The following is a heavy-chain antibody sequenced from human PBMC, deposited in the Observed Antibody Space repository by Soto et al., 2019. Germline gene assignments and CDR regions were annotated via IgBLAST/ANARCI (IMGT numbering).Heavy chain of an antibody. Sequence: QVQLVQSGAEVKKPGSSVKVSCKASGGTFSSYAISWVRQAPGQGLEWMGGIIPIFGTANYAQKFQGRVTITADESTSTAYMELSSLRSEDTAVYYCASTPGLGEYCTNGVCYVWGQGTTVTVSS. D-gene: IGHD2-8*01. V-gene: IGHV1-69*01. CDR1: GGTFSSYA. CDR2: IIPIFGTA. J-gene: IGHJ6*02. CDR3: ASTPGLGEYCTNGVCYV.